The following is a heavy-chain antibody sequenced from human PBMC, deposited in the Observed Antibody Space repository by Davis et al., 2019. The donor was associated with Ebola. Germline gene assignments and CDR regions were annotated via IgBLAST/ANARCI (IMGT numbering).Heavy chain of an antibody. D-gene: IGHD6-13*01. CDR1: GYTFTSYD. CDR3: ARGSIAAAGSADY. Sequence: AASVKVSCKASGYTFTSYDINWVRQATGQGLEWMGWMNPNSGNTGYAQKFQGRVTMTRNTSISTAYMELSSLRSDDTAVYYCARGSIAAAGSADYWGQGTLVTVSS. V-gene: IGHV1-8*01. J-gene: IGHJ4*02. CDR2: MNPNSGNT.